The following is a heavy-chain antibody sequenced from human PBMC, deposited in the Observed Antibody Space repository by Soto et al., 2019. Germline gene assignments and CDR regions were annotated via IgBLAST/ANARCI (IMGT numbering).Heavy chain of an antibody. CDR1: GYTFTGYY. CDR3: ARDRGLPAVTITSPDS. V-gene: IGHV1-2*02. J-gene: IGHJ4*02. D-gene: IGHD2-2*01. CDR2: IDPSSGGT. Sequence: QVQLVQSGAEVKKPGASVKVSCKASGYTFTGYYIHWVRQAPGQGPEWMGWIDPSSGGTNFAQKYQGRVTMTRDTSISTAYMELSRLRSYDAAVYYCARDRGLPAVTITSPDSWGQGTLVTVSA.